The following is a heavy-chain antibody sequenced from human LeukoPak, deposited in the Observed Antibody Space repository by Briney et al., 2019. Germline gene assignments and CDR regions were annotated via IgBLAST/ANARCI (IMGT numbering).Heavy chain of an antibody. CDR2: INHSGST. V-gene: IGHV4-34*01. CDR1: GGSFSGYY. J-gene: IGHJ6*03. Sequence: PSETLSLTCAVYGGSFSGYYWSWIRQPPGKGLEWIGEINHSGSTNYNPSLKSRVTISVDTSKNQFSLKLSSVTAADTAVYYCARGNSGWFRNYYYMDVWGKGTTVTDSS. CDR3: ARGNSGWFRNYYYMDV. D-gene: IGHD6-19*01.